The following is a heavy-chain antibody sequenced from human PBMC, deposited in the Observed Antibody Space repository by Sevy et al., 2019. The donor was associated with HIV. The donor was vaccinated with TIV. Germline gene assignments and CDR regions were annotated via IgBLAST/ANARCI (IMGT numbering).Heavy chain of an antibody. D-gene: IGHD6-13*01. CDR3: VRDRIAAAGGYFDN. CDR2: ISYIGST. CDR1: GGSLSSGSYY. Sequence: SETLSLTCTVSGGSLSSGSYYWSWIRQPPGKGLEWIGYISYIGSTNYNPSLKSRVTISVDTSKNQLSLRLTSVTAADTDVYYCVRDRIAAAGGYFDNWGQGTLVTVSS. J-gene: IGHJ4*02. V-gene: IGHV4-61*01.